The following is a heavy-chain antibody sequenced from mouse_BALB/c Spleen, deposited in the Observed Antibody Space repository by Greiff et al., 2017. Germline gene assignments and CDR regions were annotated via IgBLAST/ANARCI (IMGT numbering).Heavy chain of an antibody. CDR3: GEAGYGNYVAWFAY. Sequence: EVKLQESGAELVKPGASVKLSCTASGFNIKDTYMHWVKQRPEQGLEWIGRIDPANGNTKYDPKFQGKATITADTSSNTAYLQLSSLTSEDTAVYYCGEAGYGNYVAWFAYWGQGTLVTVSA. J-gene: IGHJ3*01. CDR2: IDPANGNT. CDR1: GFNIKDTY. D-gene: IGHD2-10*02. V-gene: IGHV14-3*02.